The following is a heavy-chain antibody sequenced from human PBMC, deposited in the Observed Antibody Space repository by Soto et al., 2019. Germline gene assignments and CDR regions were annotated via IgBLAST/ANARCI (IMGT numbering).Heavy chain of an antibody. Sequence: EYLKISCQGTGYRFSSSWIGWVRQKPVKGLEWLGNVYPSDSDVRYSPAFEGQVTISADNSINTAYLHLLNLKASDTAIYSCTRGATRPFDSRGQGTRVTVSS. CDR3: TRGATRPFDS. V-gene: IGHV5-51*01. CDR1: GYRFSSSW. CDR2: VYPSDSDV. D-gene: IGHD3-16*01. J-gene: IGHJ4*02.